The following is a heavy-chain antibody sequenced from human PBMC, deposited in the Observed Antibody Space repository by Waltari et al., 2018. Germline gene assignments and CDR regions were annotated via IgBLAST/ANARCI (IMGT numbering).Heavy chain of an antibody. CDR3: ARGWDAFDI. CDR2: INPNSGGT. J-gene: IGHJ3*02. V-gene: IGHV1-2*06. Sequence: QVQLVQSGAEVTKPGASVRVSGKASGYTLTGYEMHWVRQAPGQGLEWMGRINPNSGGTIYAQKFQGRVTMTRDTSISTAYMELTRLTSDDTALYYCARGWDAFDIWGQGTMVTVSS. CDR1: GYTLTGYE.